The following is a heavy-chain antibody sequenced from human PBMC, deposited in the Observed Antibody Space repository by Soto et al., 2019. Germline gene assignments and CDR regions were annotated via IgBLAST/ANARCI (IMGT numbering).Heavy chain of an antibody. V-gene: IGHV2-5*02. Sequence: QITLKESGPTLVRPTQTLTLTCAFSGFSLSTSGVGVGWIRQPPGKALEWLAVIYWDDSKHYSPPLRSRLTITKDTSNNQVVLTMTNMDPMDTGTYYCAHKGPEDWPLDYWGQGTLVTVSS. CDR3: AHKGPEDWPLDY. CDR2: IYWDDSK. J-gene: IGHJ4*02. D-gene: IGHD3-9*01. CDR1: GFSLSTSGVG.